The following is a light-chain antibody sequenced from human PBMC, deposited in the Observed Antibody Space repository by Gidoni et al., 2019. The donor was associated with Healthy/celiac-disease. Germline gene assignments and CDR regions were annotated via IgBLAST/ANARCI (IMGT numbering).Light chain of an antibody. CDR3: QQRSNWPLT. Sequence: EIVLTQSPATLSLSPGVRATLSCRASQSVSSYLAWYQQKPGQAPRLLIYDASNRATNIPARFSGSGSGTDFTLTISSLEPEDFAVYYCQQRSNWPLTFGPGTKVDIK. CDR1: QSVSSY. CDR2: DAS. V-gene: IGKV3-11*01. J-gene: IGKJ3*01.